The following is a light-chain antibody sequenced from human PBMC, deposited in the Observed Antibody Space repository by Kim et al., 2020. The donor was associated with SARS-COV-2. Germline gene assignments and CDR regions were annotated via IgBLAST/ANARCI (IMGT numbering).Light chain of an antibody. J-gene: IGLJ3*02. CDR1: SLRSYY. CDR3: NSRDSSGNHLV. Sequence: LGQTVRIKWQGDSLRSYYASWYQQKPGQAPVLVIYGKNNRPSGIPDRFSGSSSGNTASLTITGAQAEDEADYYCNSRDSSGNHLVFGGGTQLTVL. CDR2: GKN. V-gene: IGLV3-19*01.